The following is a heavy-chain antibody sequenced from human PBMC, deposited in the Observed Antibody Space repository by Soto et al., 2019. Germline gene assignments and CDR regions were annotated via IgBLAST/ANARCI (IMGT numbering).Heavy chain of an antibody. V-gene: IGHV4-34*01. CDR3: ARGEVAVFDY. CDR1: GGSFSGYY. D-gene: IGHD5-12*01. CDR2: INHSGST. J-gene: IGHJ4*02. Sequence: SETLSLTCAVYGGSFSGYYWSWIRQPPGKGLEWIGEINHSGSTNYNPSLKSRVTISVDTSKNQFSLKLSSVTAADTAVYYCARGEVAVFDYWGQGTLVTVSS.